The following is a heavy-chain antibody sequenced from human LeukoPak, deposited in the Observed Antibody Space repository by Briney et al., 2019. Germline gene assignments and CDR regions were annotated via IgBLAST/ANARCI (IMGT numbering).Heavy chain of an antibody. CDR3: ARALLLLWFGEEDYGMDV. D-gene: IGHD3-10*01. J-gene: IGHJ6*02. Sequence: GGSLRLSCAASGFTFSSYSMNWVRQAPGKGLEWVSSISSSSSYIYYADSVKGRFTISRDNAKNSLYLQMNSLRAEDTAVYYCARALLLLWFGEEDYGMDVWGQGTTVTVSS. CDR2: ISSSSSYI. V-gene: IGHV3-21*01. CDR1: GFTFSSYS.